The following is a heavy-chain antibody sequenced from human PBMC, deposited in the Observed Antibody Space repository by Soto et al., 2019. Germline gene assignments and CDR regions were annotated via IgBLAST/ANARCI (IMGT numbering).Heavy chain of an antibody. CDR2: ISWNSGSI. Sequence: EVQLVESGGGLVQPGRSLRLSCAASRFTFDDYAMHWVRQAPGKGLEWVSGISWNSGSIGYADSVKGRFTISRDNAKNSLYLQMNSLRAEDTALYYCAKDKGIAVAGYFDYWGQGTLVTVSS. D-gene: IGHD6-19*01. CDR3: AKDKGIAVAGYFDY. CDR1: RFTFDDYA. J-gene: IGHJ4*02. V-gene: IGHV3-9*01.